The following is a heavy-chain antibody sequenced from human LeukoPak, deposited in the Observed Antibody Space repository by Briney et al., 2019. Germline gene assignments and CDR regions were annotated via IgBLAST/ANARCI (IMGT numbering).Heavy chain of an antibody. D-gene: IGHD2-15*01. CDR2: ISAYNGNT. CDR1: GYTFTSYG. J-gene: IGHJ4*02. V-gene: IGHV1-18*01. Sequence: ASVKVSCKASGYTFTSYGISWVRQAPGQGLEWMGWISAYNGNTNYAQKLQGRVTMTTDTSTSTAYMELRSLRSDDTAVYYCARDKHPMLRSYYFDYWGQGTLVTVSS. CDR3: ARDKHPMLRSYYFDY.